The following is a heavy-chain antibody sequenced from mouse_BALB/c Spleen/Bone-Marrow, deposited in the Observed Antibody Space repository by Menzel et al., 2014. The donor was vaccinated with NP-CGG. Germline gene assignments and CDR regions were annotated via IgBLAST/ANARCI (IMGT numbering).Heavy chain of an antibody. V-gene: IGHV5-12-2*01. CDR1: GFTFSSYT. Sequence: EVMLVESGGNLVQPGGSLKLSCAASGFTFSSYTMSWVRQTPERRLEWVAYISNGGGSTYYPDTVKGRFTISRDNATNTLYLQMSSLKSEDTAMYYCARQSYEGFAYWGQGTLVPVSA. J-gene: IGHJ3*01. CDR3: ARQSYEGFAY. D-gene: IGHD2-3*01. CDR2: ISNGGGST.